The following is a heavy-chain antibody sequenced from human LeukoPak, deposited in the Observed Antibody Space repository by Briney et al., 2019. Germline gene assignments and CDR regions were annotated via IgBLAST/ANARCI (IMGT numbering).Heavy chain of an antibody. CDR2: IIPILGIA. CDR3: ARGIAAALHKHYYYYYGMDV. CDR1: GGTFSSYA. J-gene: IGHJ6*02. Sequence: SVKVSCKASGGTFSSYAISWVRQAPGQGLEWMGRIIPILGIANYAQKFQGRVTLTADKSTSTAYMELSSLRSEDTAVYYCARGIAAALHKHYYYYYGMDVWGQGTTVTVSS. V-gene: IGHV1-69*04. D-gene: IGHD6-13*01.